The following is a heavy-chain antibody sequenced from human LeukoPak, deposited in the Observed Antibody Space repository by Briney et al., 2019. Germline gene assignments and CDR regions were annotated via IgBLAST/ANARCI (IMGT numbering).Heavy chain of an antibody. CDR2: ISYDGSNK. CDR1: GFTFSSYA. Sequence: GGSLRLSCAASGFTFSSYAMHWVRQAPGEGLGWVAVISYDGSNKYYADSVKGRFTISRDNSKNTLYLQMNSLRAEDTAVYYCARDGGIAAAAHNWFDPWGQGTLVTVSS. V-gene: IGHV3-30-3*01. D-gene: IGHD6-13*01. CDR3: ARDGGIAAAAHNWFDP. J-gene: IGHJ5*02.